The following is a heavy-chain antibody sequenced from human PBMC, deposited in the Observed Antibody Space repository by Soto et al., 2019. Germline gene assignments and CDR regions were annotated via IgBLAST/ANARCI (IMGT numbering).Heavy chain of an antibody. CDR2: ISSSSSYI. J-gene: IGHJ4*02. V-gene: IGHV3-21*01. D-gene: IGHD3-10*01. CDR1: GFTFSSYS. CDR3: ARDVYLMYYYGSGSDYNLKMFDY. Sequence: GGSLRLSCAASGFTFSSYSMNWVRQAPGKGLEWVSSISSSSSYIYYADSVKGRFTISRDNAKNSLYLQMNSLRAEDTAVYYCARDVYLMYYYGSGSDYNLKMFDYWGQGTLVTVSS.